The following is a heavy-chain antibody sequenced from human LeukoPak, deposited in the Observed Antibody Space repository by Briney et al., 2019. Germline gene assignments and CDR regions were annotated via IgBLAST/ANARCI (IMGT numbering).Heavy chain of an antibody. CDR3: AREIGYGGSAFDY. D-gene: IGHD4-23*01. J-gene: IGHJ4*02. CDR2: ILYDGSNK. V-gene: IGHV3-30*02. Sequence: PGGSLRLSCAASGFTFSSYAMHWVRQAPGKGLDWVAFILYDGSNKYYADSVKGRFTISRDNSKNTLYLQMHSLRAEDTAVYYCAREIGYGGSAFDYWGQGTLVTVSS. CDR1: GFTFSSYA.